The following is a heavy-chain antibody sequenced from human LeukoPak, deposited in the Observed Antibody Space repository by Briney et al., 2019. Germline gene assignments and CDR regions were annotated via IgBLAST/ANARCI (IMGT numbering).Heavy chain of an antibody. CDR3: AKAGDCSSTSCHRFDY. D-gene: IGHD2-2*01. CDR2: IRGSGGST. CDR1: GFTFSSYA. Sequence: GGSLRLSCAASGFTFSSYAMSWVRQAPGKGLEWVSAIRGSGGSTYYADSVKGRFTISRDNSKNTLYLQMNSLRAEDTAVYYCAKAGDCSSTSCHRFDYWGQGTLVTVSS. V-gene: IGHV3-23*01. J-gene: IGHJ4*02.